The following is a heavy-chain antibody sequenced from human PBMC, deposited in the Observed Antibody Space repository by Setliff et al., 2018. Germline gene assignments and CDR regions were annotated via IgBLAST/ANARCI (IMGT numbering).Heavy chain of an antibody. J-gene: IGHJ4*02. CDR3: AGGYPSNFDY. Sequence: PGGSLRLSCAASGFTFSTYCMHWVRQPPGKGLEWVAFVHYDGVNKHYRDSVKGRFTISRDNSKNTLYLQMNSLRPDDTAVYYCAGGYPSNFDYWGQGTLVTVSS. CDR1: GFTFSTYC. CDR2: VHYDGVNK. V-gene: IGHV3-30*02. D-gene: IGHD3-22*01.